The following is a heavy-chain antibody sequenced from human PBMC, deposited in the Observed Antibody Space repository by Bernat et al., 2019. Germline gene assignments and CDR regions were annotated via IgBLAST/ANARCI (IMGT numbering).Heavy chain of an antibody. V-gene: IGHV4-59*08. CDR1: GGPISSYY. J-gene: IGHJ5*02. CDR3: ARARGDVVVVPAAMGHWFDP. D-gene: IGHD2-2*01. CDR2: IYYSGST. Sequence: QVQLQESGPGLVKPSETLSLTCTVSGGPISSYYWSWIRQPPGKGLEWIGYIYYSGSTNYNPSLKSRVTISVDTSKNQFSLKLSSVTAADTAVYYCARARGDVVVVPAAMGHWFDPWGQGTLVTVSS.